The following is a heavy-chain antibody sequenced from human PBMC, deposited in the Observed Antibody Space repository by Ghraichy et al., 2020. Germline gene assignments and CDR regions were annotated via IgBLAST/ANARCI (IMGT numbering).Heavy chain of an antibody. Sequence: ASVKVSCKASEDTFSIYGISWVRQAPGQGLEWMGWIIAHNGNTNYAQKVQDRVTMTTDTSTSTAYMELRSLRSDDTAVYYCARSQFTVFGMSMEYYYYGMDDWGQGIAVTVAS. V-gene: IGHV1-18*01. CDR1: EDTFSIYG. D-gene: IGHD3-3*01. CDR2: IIAHNGNT. J-gene: IGHJ6*01. CDR3: ARSQFTVFGMSMEYYYYGMDD.